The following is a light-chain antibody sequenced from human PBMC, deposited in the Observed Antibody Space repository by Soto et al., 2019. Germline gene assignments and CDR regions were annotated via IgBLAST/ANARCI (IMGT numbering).Light chain of an antibody. CDR2: DVS. CDR1: SSDVGTYEY. V-gene: IGLV2-14*03. CDR3: SSYASNGDVL. J-gene: IGLJ2*01. Sequence: QSVLTQPASVSGSPGQSITISCTGTSSDVGTYEYVSWYQHHPGKAPKLMIYDVSNRPSGVSDRFSGSKSGNTASLTISGLQAEDEADYYCSSYASNGDVLFGGGTKVIVL.